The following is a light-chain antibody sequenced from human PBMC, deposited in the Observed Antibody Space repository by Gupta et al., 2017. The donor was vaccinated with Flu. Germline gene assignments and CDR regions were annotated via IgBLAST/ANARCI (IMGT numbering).Light chain of an antibody. CDR1: SSNIGPNL. V-gene: IGLV1-51*01. Sequence: QSVLTQPPSVSPAPGQKVTISSPGSSSNIGPNLVSWYQQVPGTAPKLLIYDNDKRSSGIPDRFSGSKFGTSATLGITGLQTGDESDYYCGTWDNSLGYSRVFGGGTNVIVL. CDR3: GTWDNSLGYSRV. J-gene: IGLJ3*02. CDR2: DND.